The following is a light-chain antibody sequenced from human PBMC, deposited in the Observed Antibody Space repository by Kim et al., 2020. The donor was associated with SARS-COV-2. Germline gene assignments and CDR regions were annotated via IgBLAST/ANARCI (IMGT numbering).Light chain of an antibody. Sequence: SASVGDRVTITCRASQSITTYLNWYQQKPGKAPNLLIYVASNLQSGVPSRFSGSGSGTDFTLTISGLQPEDFGTYYCQQSYTTPYTFGLGTKLEI. CDR3: QQSYTTPYT. CDR1: QSITTY. V-gene: IGKV1-39*01. CDR2: VAS. J-gene: IGKJ2*01.